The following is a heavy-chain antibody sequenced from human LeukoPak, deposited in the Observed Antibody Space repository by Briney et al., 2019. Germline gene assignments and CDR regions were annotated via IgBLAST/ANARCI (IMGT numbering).Heavy chain of an antibody. D-gene: IGHD6-19*01. Sequence: ASVKVSCKASGYTFTGYYMHWVRQAPGQGLEWMGWINPNSGGTNYAQKFQGRVTMTRDTSISTAYMELSRLRSDDTAVYYCARDSSLYSSGWRFDYWGQGTVVTVSS. CDR2: INPNSGGT. CDR1: GYTFTGYY. V-gene: IGHV1-2*02. CDR3: ARDSSLYSSGWRFDY. J-gene: IGHJ4*02.